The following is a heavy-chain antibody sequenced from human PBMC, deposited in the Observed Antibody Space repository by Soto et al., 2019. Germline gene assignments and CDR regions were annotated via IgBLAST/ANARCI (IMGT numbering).Heavy chain of an antibody. V-gene: IGHV4-59*01. Sequence: SETLSLTCTVSGGSISSYYWSWIRQPPGKGLEWIGYIYYSGSTNYNPSLKSRVTISVDTSKNQFSLKLSSVTAADTAVYYCARDRSLDYWGQGTLVTVSS. CDR3: ARDRSLDY. J-gene: IGHJ4*02. CDR1: GGSISSYY. CDR2: IYYSGST.